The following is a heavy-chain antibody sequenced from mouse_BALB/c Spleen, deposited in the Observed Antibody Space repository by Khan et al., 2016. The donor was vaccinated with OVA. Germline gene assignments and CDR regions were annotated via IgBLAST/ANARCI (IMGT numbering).Heavy chain of an antibody. J-gene: IGHJ3*01. V-gene: IGHV1S137*01. Sequence: QVQLQQSGAELVRPGVSVKISCKGSGYTFTDFTMHWVKQSHAKSLEWIGVISTYYGDVTYNQKFKGKATMTVDKSSSTAYMELARLTSEDSAIYYWTRRGGGNRFAYWGQGTLVTVSA. CDR1: GYTFTDFT. CDR2: ISTYYGDV. CDR3: TRRGGGNRFAY.